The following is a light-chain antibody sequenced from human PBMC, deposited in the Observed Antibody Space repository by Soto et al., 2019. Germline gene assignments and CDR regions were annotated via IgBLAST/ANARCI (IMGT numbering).Light chain of an antibody. CDR1: QGLAYSDGNTY. V-gene: IGKV2-30*01. CDR3: MQGISWPRT. CDR2: KVS. J-gene: IGKJ1*01. Sequence: DVVLAQAPLSLPVTLGQPASISCRSSQGLAYSDGNTYLSWFFQRPGQSPRRLISKVSKRDSGVPDRFSVNGSGTYFTLNISRVEAEDVGVYYCMQGISWPRTFGHGTKVEIK.